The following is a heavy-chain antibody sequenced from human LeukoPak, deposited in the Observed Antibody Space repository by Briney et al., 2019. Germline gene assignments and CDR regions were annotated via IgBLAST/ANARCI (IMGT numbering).Heavy chain of an antibody. J-gene: IGHJ6*02. Sequence: SQTLSLTCAISGDSVSSNSAAWNWIRQSPSRGLEWLGRTYYRSKWYNDYAVSVKSRITINPDTSKNQFSLQLNSVTPEDTAVYYCARDPESGRGYRRPYGMDVWGQGTTVTVSS. CDR3: ARDPESGRGYRRPYGMDV. D-gene: IGHD1-14*01. CDR2: TYYRSKWYN. CDR1: GDSVSSNSAA. V-gene: IGHV6-1*01.